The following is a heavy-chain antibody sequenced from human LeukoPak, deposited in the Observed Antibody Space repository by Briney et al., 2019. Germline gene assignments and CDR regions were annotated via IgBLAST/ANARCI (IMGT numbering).Heavy chain of an antibody. V-gene: IGHV3-33*01. Sequence: GGSLRLSCAASAFTFSRYGMHWVRQAPGKGLEGVAVIWYDGSDKYYTDSVRGRFTISRDNSKNTLYLHMNSLRAEDTAVYYCARERVAAGTDAIDIWGQGTMVTVSS. CDR2: IWYDGSDK. CDR1: AFTFSRYG. D-gene: IGHD6-13*01. J-gene: IGHJ3*02. CDR3: ARERVAAGTDAIDI.